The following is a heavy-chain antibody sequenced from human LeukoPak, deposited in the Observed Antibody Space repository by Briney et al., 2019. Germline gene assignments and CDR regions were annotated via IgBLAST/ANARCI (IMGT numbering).Heavy chain of an antibody. Sequence: GGSLRLSCSASGFTFSSYAMHWVRQAPGKGLEYVSAISSNGGSRYYADSVKGRFTISRDNSKNALYLQMSSLRAEDTAVYYCVVQGWVFRAPTQYYFDYWGQGTLVTVSS. D-gene: IGHD1-1*01. V-gene: IGHV3-64D*06. J-gene: IGHJ4*02. CDR2: ISSNGGSR. CDR3: VVQGWVFRAPTQYYFDY. CDR1: GFTFSSYA.